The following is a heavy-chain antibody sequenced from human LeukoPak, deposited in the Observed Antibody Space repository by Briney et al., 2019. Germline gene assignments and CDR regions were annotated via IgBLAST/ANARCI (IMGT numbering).Heavy chain of an antibody. Sequence: PSETLSLTCAVYSGSFSGCYWSWIRQPPGKGLEWIGEINHSGSTNYNPSLNSRVAISVDTSKNRFSLNLTSVTAADTAVYYCARLGQLAFDYWGQGTLVTVSS. D-gene: IGHD6-13*01. CDR3: ARLGQLAFDY. CDR1: SGSFSGCY. V-gene: IGHV4-34*01. J-gene: IGHJ4*02. CDR2: INHSGST.